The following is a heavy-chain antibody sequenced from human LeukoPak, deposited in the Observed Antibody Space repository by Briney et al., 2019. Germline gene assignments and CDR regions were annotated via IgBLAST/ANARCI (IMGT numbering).Heavy chain of an antibody. D-gene: IGHD3-10*01. Sequence: GRSLRLSCAASGFTFRNYGMHWVRRAPGKGLEWVSVIWYDGSNEYYADSVKGRFTISRDNSKNTLYLQMNSLRAEDTAVYYCARVEGRFYGSGSYRGFDYWGQGTLVTVSS. CDR2: IWYDGSNE. CDR1: GFTFRNYG. V-gene: IGHV3-33*01. CDR3: ARVEGRFYGSGSYRGFDY. J-gene: IGHJ4*02.